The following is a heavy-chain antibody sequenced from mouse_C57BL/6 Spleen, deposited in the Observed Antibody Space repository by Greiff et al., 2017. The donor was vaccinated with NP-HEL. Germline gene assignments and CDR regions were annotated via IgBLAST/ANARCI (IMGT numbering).Heavy chain of an antibody. CDR3: TRVPYDGPLDY. V-gene: IGHV5-9-1*02. CDR1: GFTFSSYA. CDR2: ISSGGDYI. Sequence: EVKLVESGEGLVKPGGSLKLSCAASGFTFSSYAMSWVRQTPEKRLEWVAYISSGGDYIYYADTVKGRFTISRDNARNTLYLQMSSLKSEDTAMYYCTRVPYDGPLDYWGQGTTLTVSS. D-gene: IGHD2-3*01. J-gene: IGHJ2*01.